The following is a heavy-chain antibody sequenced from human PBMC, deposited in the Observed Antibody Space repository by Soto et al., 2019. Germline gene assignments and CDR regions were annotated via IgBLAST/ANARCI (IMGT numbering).Heavy chain of an antibody. D-gene: IGHD6-19*01. CDR1: GGSISSYY. J-gene: IGHJ6*02. V-gene: IGHV4-59*01. CDR3: ARDQWLDYNYYGMDV. Sequence: SETLSLTCTVSGGSISSYYWGWIRQPPGKGLEWIGYIHYSGSTNYNPSLKSRVTISVDTSKNQFSLKLSSVTAADTAVYYCARDQWLDYNYYGMDVWGQGTTVTVSS. CDR2: IHYSGST.